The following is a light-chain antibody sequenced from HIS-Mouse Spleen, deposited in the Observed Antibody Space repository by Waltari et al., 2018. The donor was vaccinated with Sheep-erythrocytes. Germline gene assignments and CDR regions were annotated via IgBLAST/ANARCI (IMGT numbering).Light chain of an antibody. CDR2: AAS. V-gene: IGKV1-8*01. Sequence: AIRMTQSPSSRSASIGDRVTITCRASQGISSYLAWYQQKPGKAPKLLIYAASTLQSGVPSRFSGSGSGTDFTLTISCLQSEDFATYYCQQYYSYPYTFGQGTKLEIK. J-gene: IGKJ2*01. CDR1: QGISSY. CDR3: QQYYSYPYT.